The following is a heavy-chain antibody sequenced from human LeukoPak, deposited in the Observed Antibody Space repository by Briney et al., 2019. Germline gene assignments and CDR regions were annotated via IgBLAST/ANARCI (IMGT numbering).Heavy chain of an antibody. Sequence: GGSLRLSCAASGFTFSVYAMSWVRQAPGKGLEWVSAISGSGRGTYYADSVKGRFSISRDNSKNTLHLQMNSLRAEDTAVYYCAEGSVYHDFDYWGQGVPVLVS. CDR3: AEGSVYHDFDY. V-gene: IGHV3-23*01. J-gene: IGHJ4*02. D-gene: IGHD2-2*01. CDR2: ISGSGRGT. CDR1: GFTFSVYA.